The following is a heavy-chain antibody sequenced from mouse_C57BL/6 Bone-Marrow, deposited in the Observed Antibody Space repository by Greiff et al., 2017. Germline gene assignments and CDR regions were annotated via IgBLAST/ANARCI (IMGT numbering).Heavy chain of an antibody. J-gene: IGHJ1*03. D-gene: IGHD1-3*01. V-gene: IGHV1-69*01. CDR3: AREKSSPLEWYFDV. Sequence: QVQLKQPGAELVMPGASVKLSCKASGYTFTSYWMHWVKQRPGQGLEWIGGIDPSDSYTNYNQKFKGKSTLTVDKSSSTAYMQLSSLTSEDSAVYYCAREKSSPLEWYFDVWGTGTTVTVSS. CDR1: GYTFTSYW. CDR2: IDPSDSYT.